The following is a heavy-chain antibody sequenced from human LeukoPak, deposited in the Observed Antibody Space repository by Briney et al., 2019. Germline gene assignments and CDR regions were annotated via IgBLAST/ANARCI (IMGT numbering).Heavy chain of an antibody. J-gene: IGHJ4*02. CDR3: AKVYYYDSSGYYEAFDY. Sequence: PGGSLRLSCAASGFTFSSYGMSWVRQAPGKGLEWVSAISGSGGSTYYADSVKGRFTISRDNSKNTLYLQMNSLRAEDTAVYYCAKVYYYDSSGYYEAFDYWGQGTLVTVSS. V-gene: IGHV3-23*01. D-gene: IGHD3-22*01. CDR1: GFTFSSYG. CDR2: ISGSGGST.